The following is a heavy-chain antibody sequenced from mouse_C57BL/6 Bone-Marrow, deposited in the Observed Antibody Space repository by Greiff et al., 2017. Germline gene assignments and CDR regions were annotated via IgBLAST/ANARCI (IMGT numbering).Heavy chain of an antibody. CDR1: GYTFTDYE. V-gene: IGHV1-15*01. J-gene: IGHJ3*01. D-gene: IGHD1-1*01. CDR2: IDPETGGT. CDR3: TRGLLRAY. Sequence: QVQLQQSGAELVRPGASVTLSCKASGYTFTDYEMHWVKQTPVHGLEWIGAIDPETGGTAYNQKFKGKAILTADKSSSTAYMELRSLTSEDSAVYYCTRGLLRAYGGQGTLVTVSA.